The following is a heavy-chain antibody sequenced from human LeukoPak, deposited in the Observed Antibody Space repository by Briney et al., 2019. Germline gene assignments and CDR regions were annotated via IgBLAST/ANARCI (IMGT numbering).Heavy chain of an antibody. D-gene: IGHD7-27*01. CDR1: GYTFTSYD. CDR2: MNPNSGNT. CDR3: ARAVLTGVPVWHY. J-gene: IGHJ4*02. Sequence: ASVKVSCKASGYTFTSYDINWVRQATGQGLEWMGWMNPNSGNTGYAQKFQGRVTMTRNTSISTAYMELSSLRSEDTAVYYCARAVLTGVPVWHYWGQRTLVTVSS. V-gene: IGHV1-8*01.